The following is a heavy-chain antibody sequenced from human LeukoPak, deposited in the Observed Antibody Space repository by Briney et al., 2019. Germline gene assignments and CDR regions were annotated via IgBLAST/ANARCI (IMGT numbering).Heavy chain of an antibody. V-gene: IGHV3-21*01. J-gene: IGHJ6*03. D-gene: IGHD6-19*01. CDR3: VRDPYSGGYGAYYYYYMDV. CDR2: IITSSSYM. CDR1: GFTFSSYN. Sequence: GGSLRLSCAASGFTFSSYNMNWVRRTPGKGLEWVSSIITSSSYMFYADSVRGRFTISRDNAENSLYLQMNSLRDEDTAVYYCVRDPYSGGYGAYYYYYMDVWGKGTTVTVSS.